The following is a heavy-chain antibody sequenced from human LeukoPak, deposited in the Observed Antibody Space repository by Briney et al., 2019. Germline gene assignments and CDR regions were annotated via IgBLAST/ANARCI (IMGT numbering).Heavy chain of an antibody. V-gene: IGHV4-39*01. D-gene: IGHD2-15*01. CDR2: INYSGST. J-gene: IGHJ4*02. Sequence: PSETLSLTCTVSGGSISSSSYYWGWIRQPPGKGLEWIGSINYSGSTYYSPSLKSRVTISVDTSKNQFSLKLSSVTAADTAVYYCARPELGYCSGGSCLGVWGQGTLVTVSS. CDR1: GGSISSSSYY. CDR3: ARPELGYCSGGSCLGV.